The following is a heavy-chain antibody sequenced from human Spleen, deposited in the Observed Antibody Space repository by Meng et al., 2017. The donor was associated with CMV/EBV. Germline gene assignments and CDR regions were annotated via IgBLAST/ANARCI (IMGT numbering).Heavy chain of an antibody. V-gene: IGHV5-51*01. D-gene: IGHD6-25*01. CDR2: IFPGDSDI. J-gene: IGHJ4*02. Sequence: KGSGYSFTSFLLGWVRQMPGKGLEWMGIIFPGDSDIRYSPSFQGQVTISADKSISTAYLQWGSLKASDTALYFCAIVQGGAARYFDSWGQGTLVTVSS. CDR1: GYSFTSFL. CDR3: AIVQGGAARYFDS.